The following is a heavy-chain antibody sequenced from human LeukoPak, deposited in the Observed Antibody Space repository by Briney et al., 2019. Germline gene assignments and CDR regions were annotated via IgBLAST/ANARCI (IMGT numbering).Heavy chain of an antibody. Sequence: SETLSLTCTVSGGSISSSSYYWRWIRQPPGKGLEWIGSIYYSGSTYYNPSLKSRVTISVDTSKNQFSLKLSSVTAADTAVYYCARQLRTTGTTGYFDYWGQGTLVTVSS. D-gene: IGHD1-1*01. CDR1: GGSISSSSYY. V-gene: IGHV4-39*01. J-gene: IGHJ4*02. CDR3: ARQLRTTGTTGYFDY. CDR2: IYYSGST.